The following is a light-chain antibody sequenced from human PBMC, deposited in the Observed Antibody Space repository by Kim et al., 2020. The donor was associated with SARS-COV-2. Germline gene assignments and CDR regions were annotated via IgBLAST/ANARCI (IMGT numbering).Light chain of an antibody. J-gene: IGKJ2*03. CDR1: QSISWS. V-gene: IGKV1-39*01. Sequence: DIQMTQSPSSLSASVGDRVTITCRASQSISWSLNWYQKKPGKAPNLLIYAASSLHSGVPSRFSGSGFGTDFTLTISSLQPEESATYYCLQTYSAPYSFGQGTKLEI. CDR2: AAS. CDR3: LQTYSAPYS.